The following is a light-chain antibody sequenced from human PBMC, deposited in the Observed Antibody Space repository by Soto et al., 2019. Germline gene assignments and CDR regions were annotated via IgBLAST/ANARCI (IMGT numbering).Light chain of an antibody. CDR3: AAWDDILSVL. V-gene: IGLV1-47*01. Sequence: QSVLTQPPSASGTPGQRVTISCSGSSSNIGSNYVYWYQQLPGTAPKLLIYRNNQRPSGVPDRFSGSKSGTSASLAISGLRSEDEADYYAAAWDDILSVLFGGGTKLTVL. J-gene: IGLJ2*01. CDR1: SSNIGSNY. CDR2: RNN.